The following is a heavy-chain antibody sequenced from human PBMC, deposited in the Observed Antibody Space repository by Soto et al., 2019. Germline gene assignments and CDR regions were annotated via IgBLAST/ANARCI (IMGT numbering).Heavy chain of an antibody. V-gene: IGHV1-69*13. CDR2: IIPIFGTA. CDR1: GGTFSSYA. Sequence: SVKVSCKASGGTFSSYAISWVRQAPGQGLDWMGGIIPIFGTANYAQKFQGRVTITADESTSTAYMELSSLRAEDTAVYYCAGSKYYYGSGSYYPPFYWGQGTLATVSS. J-gene: IGHJ4*02. CDR3: AGSKYYYGSGSYYPPFY. D-gene: IGHD3-10*01.